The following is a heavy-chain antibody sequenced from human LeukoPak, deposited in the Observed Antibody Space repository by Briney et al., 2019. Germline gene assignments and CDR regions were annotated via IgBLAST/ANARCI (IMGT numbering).Heavy chain of an antibody. V-gene: IGHV3-53*01. CDR2: IYRGGST. J-gene: IGHJ4*02. CDR3: ASASCSGSSCYSGYFDY. CDR1: GFTVSPNY. D-gene: IGHD2-15*01. Sequence: GGSLRLSCAASGFTVSPNYMSWVRQAPGKGLEWVSVIYRGGSTYYADSVRDRFIISRDNSTNTLYLQMNSLRAEDTAVYYCASASCSGSSCYSGYFDYWGQGTLVTVSS.